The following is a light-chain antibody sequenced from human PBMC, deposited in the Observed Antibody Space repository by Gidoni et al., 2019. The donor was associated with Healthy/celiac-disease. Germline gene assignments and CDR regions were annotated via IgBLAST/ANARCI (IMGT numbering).Light chain of an antibody. CDR1: QSISSY. V-gene: IGKV1-39*01. CDR2: AAS. J-gene: IGKJ2*01. CDR3: QQNYSTPYT. Sequence: DIPMTQSPSSLSASVGVRVTITCRASQSISSYLNWYQQKPGKAPKLLIYAASSLQSGVPSRFSGSGSGTDFTLTISSLQPEDFATYYCQQNYSTPYTFGQGTKLEIK.